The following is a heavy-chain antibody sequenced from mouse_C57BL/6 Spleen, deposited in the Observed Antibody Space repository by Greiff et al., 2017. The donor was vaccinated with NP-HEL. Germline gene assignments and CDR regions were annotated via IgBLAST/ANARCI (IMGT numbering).Heavy chain of an antibody. J-gene: IGHJ2*01. CDR2: ISSGGSTI. D-gene: IGHD3-2*02. Sequence: EVKVVESGGGLVKPGGSLKLSCAASGFTFSDYGMHWVRQAPEKGLEWVAYISSGGSTIYYADTVKGRFTISRDNAKNTLFLQMTSLRSEDTAMYYCARQLRLRFDYWGQGTTLTVSS. CDR3: ARQLRLRFDY. CDR1: GFTFSDYG. V-gene: IGHV5-17*01.